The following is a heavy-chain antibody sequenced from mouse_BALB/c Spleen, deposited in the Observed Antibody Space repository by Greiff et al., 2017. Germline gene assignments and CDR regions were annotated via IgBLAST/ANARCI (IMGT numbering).Heavy chain of an antibody. CDR1: GFAFSSYD. J-gene: IGHJ3*01. Sequence: EVHLVESGGGLVKPGGSLKLSCAASGFAFSSYDMSWVRQTPEKRLEWVAYISSGGGSTYYPDTVKGRFTISRDNAKNTLYLQMSSLKSEDTAMYYCARQDYYGSSYQAWFAYWGQGTLVTVSA. D-gene: IGHD1-1*01. CDR3: ARQDYYGSSYQAWFAY. CDR2: ISSGGGST. V-gene: IGHV5-12-1*01.